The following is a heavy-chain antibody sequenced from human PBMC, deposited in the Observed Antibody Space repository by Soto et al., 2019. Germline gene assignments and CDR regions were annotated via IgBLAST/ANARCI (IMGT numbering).Heavy chain of an antibody. CDR2: IYYSGST. CDR1: GGSISSYY. V-gene: IGHV4-59*01. D-gene: IGHD3-10*01. Sequence: QVQLQESGPGLVKPSETLSLTCTVSGGSISSYYWSWIRQPPGKGLEWIGYIYYSGSTNYNPSLMSRVTISVDTSKNQFSLKLSSVTAADTAVYYCAREQVDGSGSYPHWGQGTLVTVSS. J-gene: IGHJ1*01. CDR3: AREQVDGSGSYPH.